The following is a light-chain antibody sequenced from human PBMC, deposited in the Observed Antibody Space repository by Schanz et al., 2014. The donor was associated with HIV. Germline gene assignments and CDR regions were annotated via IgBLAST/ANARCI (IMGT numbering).Light chain of an antibody. V-gene: IGLV2-14*02. Sequence: QSALTQPASVSGSPGQSITISCTGTSSDIGAYNLISWYQQHPGKAPKFIIYEGTKRPSGISNRFSGSKSGNTASLRISGLQAEDEADYYCSSHAGSDNLGIFGGGTQLTVL. CDR2: EGT. CDR1: SSDIGAYNL. CDR3: SSHAGSDNLGI. J-gene: IGLJ2*01.